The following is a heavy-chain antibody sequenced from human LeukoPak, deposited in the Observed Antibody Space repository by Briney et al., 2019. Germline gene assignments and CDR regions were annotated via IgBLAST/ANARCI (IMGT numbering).Heavy chain of an antibody. V-gene: IGHV4-61*01. CDR1: GGSISSSSYY. CDR3: ARDYGDQGWFDP. J-gene: IGHJ5*02. CDR2: IYYSGST. D-gene: IGHD4-17*01. Sequence: ASETLSLTCTVPGGSISSSSYYWGWIRQPPGKGLEWIGYIYYSGSTNYNPSLKSRVTISVDTSKNQFSLKLSSVTAADTAVYYCARDYGDQGWFDPWGKGTLVTVSS.